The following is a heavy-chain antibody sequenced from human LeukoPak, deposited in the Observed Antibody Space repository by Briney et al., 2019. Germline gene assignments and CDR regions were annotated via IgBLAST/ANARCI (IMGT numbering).Heavy chain of an antibody. Sequence: PSETLSLTCAVYGGSFSGYYWSWIRQPPGKGLEWIGEINHSGSTNYNPSLKSRVTISVDTSKNQFSLKLSSVTAADTAVYYCARVGIAAAGTPQIIDYWGQGTLVTVSS. V-gene: IGHV4-34*01. CDR3: ARVGIAAAGTPQIIDY. D-gene: IGHD6-13*01. CDR2: INHSGST. J-gene: IGHJ4*02. CDR1: GGSFSGYY.